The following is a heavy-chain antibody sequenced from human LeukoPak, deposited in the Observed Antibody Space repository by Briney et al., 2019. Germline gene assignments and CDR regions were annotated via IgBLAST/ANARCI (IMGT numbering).Heavy chain of an antibody. D-gene: IGHD6-19*01. V-gene: IGHV3-48*03. Sequence: GGSLRLSCAASGFTFSSYEMNWVRQAPGKGLEWVSYISSSGSTIYYADSVKGRFTISRDNAKNSLYLQMNSLRVEDTAVYYCAREGEEWLAYSYYYYMDVWGKGTTVTVSS. CDR3: AREGEEWLAYSYYYYMDV. CDR2: ISSSGSTI. J-gene: IGHJ6*03. CDR1: GFTFSSYE.